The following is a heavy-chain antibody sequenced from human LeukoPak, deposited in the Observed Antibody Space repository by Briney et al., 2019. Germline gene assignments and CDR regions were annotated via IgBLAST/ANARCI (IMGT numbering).Heavy chain of an antibody. V-gene: IGHV3-66*01. J-gene: IGHJ6*02. CDR1: GFTVSSNY. CDR3: ARDPRIAVAGKRCYYYGMDV. CDR2: IYSGGST. D-gene: IGHD6-19*01. Sequence: PGGSLRLSCAASGFTVSSNYMSWVRQAPGKGLEWVSVIYSGGSTYYADSVKGRFTISRDNSKNTLYLQMNSLRAEDTAVYYCARDPRIAVAGKRCYYYGMDVWGQGTTVTVSS.